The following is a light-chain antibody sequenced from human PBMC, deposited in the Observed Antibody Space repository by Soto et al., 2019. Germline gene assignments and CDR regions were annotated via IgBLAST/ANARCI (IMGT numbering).Light chain of an antibody. CDR3: QQYNSYPLT. CDR2: KAS. Sequence: IRMTHSPSSLSASVLYRVTITFLASQIISSWLAWYQQKPGKAPKLLIYKASSLESGVPSRFSGSGSGTEFTLTISSLQPDDFATYYCQQYNSYPLTFGGGTKVDIK. CDR1: QIISSW. V-gene: IGKV1-5*03. J-gene: IGKJ4*01.